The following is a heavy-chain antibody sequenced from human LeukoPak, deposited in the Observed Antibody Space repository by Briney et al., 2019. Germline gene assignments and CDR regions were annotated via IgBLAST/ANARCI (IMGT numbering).Heavy chain of an antibody. V-gene: IGHV3-23*01. CDR3: AKSPRPVVAATHDAEYFQH. D-gene: IGHD2-15*01. CDR2: ISGSGGST. CDR1: GFTFSSYA. J-gene: IGHJ1*01. Sequence: PGGSLRLSCAASGFTFSSYAMSWVRQAPGKGLEWVSAISGSGGSTYYADSVKGRFTISRDNSKNTLYLQMNSLRAEDTAVYYCAKSPRPVVAATHDAEYFQHWGQGTLVTVSS.